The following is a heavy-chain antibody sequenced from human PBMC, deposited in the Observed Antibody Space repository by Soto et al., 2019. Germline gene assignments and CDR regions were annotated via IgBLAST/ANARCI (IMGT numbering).Heavy chain of an antibody. D-gene: IGHD4-17*01. Sequence: EVQLLESGGGLVQPGGSLRLSCAASGFIFTNYAMSWVRQAPGKGLEWVSVISSNDGTTYYADSVKGRFTISRDNSKNTLYLQMNSLRVEDTAVYYCAKHVGILTGTSDYWGQGTLVTVSS. V-gene: IGHV3-23*01. CDR1: GFIFTNYA. J-gene: IGHJ4*02. CDR3: AKHVGILTGTSDY. CDR2: ISSNDGTT.